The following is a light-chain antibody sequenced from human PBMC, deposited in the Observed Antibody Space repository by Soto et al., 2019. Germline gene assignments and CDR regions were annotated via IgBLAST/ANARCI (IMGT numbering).Light chain of an antibody. Sequence: QSVLTQPRSVSGSPGQSVTISCTGTSSDVGGYNYVSWYQQHPGKAPKLMIYDVSKRPSGVPDRCSGSKSGNTASLTISGLQAEDGADYYCCSYAGSYTVVFGGGTKLTLL. CDR3: CSYAGSYTVV. CDR1: SSDVGGYNY. CDR2: DVS. J-gene: IGLJ2*01. V-gene: IGLV2-11*01.